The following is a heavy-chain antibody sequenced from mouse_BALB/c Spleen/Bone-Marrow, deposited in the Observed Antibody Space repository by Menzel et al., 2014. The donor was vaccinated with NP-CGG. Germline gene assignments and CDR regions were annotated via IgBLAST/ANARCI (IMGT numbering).Heavy chain of an antibody. CDR1: GFAFSRYW. D-gene: IGHD2-4*01. J-gene: IGHJ4*01. CDR3: ARLDYYDAMDY. Sequence: VQLKESGGGLVQPGGSLKLSCAASGFAFSRYWMSWVRQAPGKGLEWIGEINPDSSTINYTPSLKDKFIISRDNAKNTLSLQMSKVRSEDTAIYYCARLDYYDAMDYWGQGTSVTVSS. CDR2: INPDSSTI. V-gene: IGHV4-1*02.